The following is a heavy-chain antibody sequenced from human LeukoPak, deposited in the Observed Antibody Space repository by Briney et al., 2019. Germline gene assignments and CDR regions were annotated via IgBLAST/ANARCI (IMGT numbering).Heavy chain of an antibody. Sequence: GASVKVSCKASGGTFSSYAISWVRQAPGQGVEWMGGIIPIFGTANYAQKFQGRVTITVDESTSTAYMELSSLRSEDTAVYYCARDWYYYDSSGYYYALRYWGQGTLVTVSS. D-gene: IGHD3-22*01. V-gene: IGHV1-69*13. J-gene: IGHJ4*02. CDR1: GGTFSSYA. CDR2: IIPIFGTA. CDR3: ARDWYYYDSSGYYYALRY.